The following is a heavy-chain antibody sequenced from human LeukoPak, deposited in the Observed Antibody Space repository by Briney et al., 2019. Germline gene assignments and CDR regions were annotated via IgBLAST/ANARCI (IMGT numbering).Heavy chain of an antibody. J-gene: IGHJ4*02. CDR1: GFTFSRHW. D-gene: IGHD2-8*02. CDR3: ARDGGHSTDLDY. CDR2: IKQDGSER. V-gene: IGHV3-7*01. Sequence: GGSLRLSCANSGFTFSRHWMTWVRQAPGKGPEWVANIKQDGSERYYVHSVRGRFTISRDNAKNALYLQMNSLRAEDTAVYYCARDGGHSTDLDYWGQGILVTVSS.